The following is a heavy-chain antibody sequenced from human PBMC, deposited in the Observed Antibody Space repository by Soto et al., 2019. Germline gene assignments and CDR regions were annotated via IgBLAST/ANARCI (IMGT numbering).Heavy chain of an antibody. CDR3: ARLLHGYSPVFDY. V-gene: IGHV1-69*12. Sequence: QVQLVQSGAEVKKPGSSVKVSCKASGGTFSSYAISWVRQAPGQGLEWMGGIIPIFGTANYSQKFQGRVTITAADSTTTADMELSSLRSEDTAVYYCARLLHGYSPVFDYWGQGTLVTVSS. CDR1: GGTFSSYA. CDR2: IIPIFGTA. D-gene: IGHD5-18*01. J-gene: IGHJ4*02.